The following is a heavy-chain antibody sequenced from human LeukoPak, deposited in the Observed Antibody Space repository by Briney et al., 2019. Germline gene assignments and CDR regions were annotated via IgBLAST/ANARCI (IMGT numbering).Heavy chain of an antibody. J-gene: IGHJ4*02. D-gene: IGHD3-22*01. V-gene: IGHV1-2*02. CDR2: INPNSGGT. CDR3: ARDPGGVGYYYDSSGYLNLDY. Sequence: ASVKVSCKASGYTFTGYYMHWVRQAPGQGLEWMGWINPNSGGTNYEQKFQGRVTMTRDTSISTAYMELSRLRSDDTAVYYCARDPGGVGYYYDSSGYLNLDYWGQGTLVTVSS. CDR1: GYTFTGYY.